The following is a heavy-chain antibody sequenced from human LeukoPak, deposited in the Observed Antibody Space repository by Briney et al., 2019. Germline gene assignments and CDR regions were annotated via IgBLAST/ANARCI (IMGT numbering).Heavy chain of an antibody. V-gene: IGHV4-38-2*02. CDR3: ARHIGTGGDYVWGSYRRRYFDY. CDR2: IYHSGST. J-gene: IGHJ4*02. CDR1: GYSISSGYY. D-gene: IGHD3-16*02. Sequence: SETLSLTCTVSGYSISSGYYWGWIRQPPGKGLEWIGSIYHSGSTYYNPSLKSRVTISVDTSKNQFSLKLSSVTAADTAVYYCARHIGTGGDYVWGSYRRRYFDYWGQGTLVTVSS.